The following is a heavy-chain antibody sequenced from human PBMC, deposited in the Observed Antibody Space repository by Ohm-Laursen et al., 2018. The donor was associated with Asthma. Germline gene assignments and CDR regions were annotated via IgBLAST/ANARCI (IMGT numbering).Heavy chain of an antibody. Sequence: LSLTCAASGFTFSDYGMHWVRQAPGKGLEWVAIISSDGSNKFHAESVKGRITPSRDNSKNTLYLEMNSLRAEDTAVYYCARRSKICYDTSHCFFDYWGQGTLVTVSS. CDR2: ISSDGSNK. V-gene: IGHV3-30*03. CDR3: ARRSKICYDTSHCFFDY. D-gene: IGHD2-2*01. CDR1: GFTFSDYG. J-gene: IGHJ4*02.